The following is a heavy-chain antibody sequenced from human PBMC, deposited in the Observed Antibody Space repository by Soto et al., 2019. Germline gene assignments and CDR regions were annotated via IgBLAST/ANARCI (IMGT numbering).Heavy chain of an antibody. Sequence: GGSLRLSCAASGFTFSSYGMHWVRQAPGKGLEWVAVIWYDGSNKYYADSVKGRFTISRDNSKNTLYLQMNSLRAEDTAVYYCARDPYYYDSSGYYPWGQGTLVTVSS. V-gene: IGHV3-33*01. CDR3: ARDPYYYDSSGYYP. CDR1: GFTFSSYG. D-gene: IGHD3-22*01. CDR2: IWYDGSNK. J-gene: IGHJ5*02.